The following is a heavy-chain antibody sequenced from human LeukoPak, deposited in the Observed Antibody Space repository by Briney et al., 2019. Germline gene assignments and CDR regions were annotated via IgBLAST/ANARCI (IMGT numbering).Heavy chain of an antibody. V-gene: IGHV4-39*01. CDR2: IYYSGST. Sequence: PGGSLRLSCAASGFTFSTYWMSWVRQAPGKGLEWIGSIYYSGSTYYNPSLKSRVTISVDTSKNQFSLKLSSVTAADTAVYYCARTGDIVVVPAAEDWGQGTLVTVSS. CDR3: ARTGDIVVVPAAED. D-gene: IGHD2-2*01. J-gene: IGHJ4*02. CDR1: GFTFSTYW.